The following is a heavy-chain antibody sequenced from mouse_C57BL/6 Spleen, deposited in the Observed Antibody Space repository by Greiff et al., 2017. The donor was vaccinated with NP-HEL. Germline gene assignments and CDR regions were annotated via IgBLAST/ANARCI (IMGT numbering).Heavy chain of an antibody. D-gene: IGHD1-1*01. Sequence: QVQLKESGAELVRPGASVTLSCKASGYTFTDYEMHWVKQTPVHGLEWIGAIDPETGGTAYNQKFKGKAILTADKSSSTAYMELRSLTSEDSAVYYCTEGSSYPYYAMDYWGQGTSVTVSS. CDR2: IDPETGGT. V-gene: IGHV1-15*01. J-gene: IGHJ4*01. CDR1: GYTFTDYE. CDR3: TEGSSYPYYAMDY.